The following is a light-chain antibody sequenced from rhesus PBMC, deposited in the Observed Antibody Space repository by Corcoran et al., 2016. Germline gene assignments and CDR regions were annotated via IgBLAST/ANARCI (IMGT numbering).Light chain of an antibody. CDR3: QQFNNWPLT. Sequence: EIVMTQSPATLSLSPGERATLSCRASPSVSSNLAWYQQKPGQAPSLLIYGTSNRATGIPDRVSGSGSGTDFTLTISSLDPEDFAVYYGQQFNNWPLTFGGGTKVEIK. V-gene: IGKV3-42*03. J-gene: IGKJ4*01. CDR2: GTS. CDR1: PSVSSN.